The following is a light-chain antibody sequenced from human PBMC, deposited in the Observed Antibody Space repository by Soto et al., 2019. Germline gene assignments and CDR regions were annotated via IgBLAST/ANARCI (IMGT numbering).Light chain of an antibody. CDR1: RSASSNY. V-gene: IGKV3-20*01. Sequence: EIVLTQSPGTLSLSPGERATLSCRDSRSASSNYLAWYQQKPGHAPRLLMYGASTRATGIADRFSGSGSGTDFTLTISRLEPEDFAVYYCQQYGSSPWTFAQGTKVDI. CDR2: GAS. CDR3: QQYGSSPWT. J-gene: IGKJ1*01.